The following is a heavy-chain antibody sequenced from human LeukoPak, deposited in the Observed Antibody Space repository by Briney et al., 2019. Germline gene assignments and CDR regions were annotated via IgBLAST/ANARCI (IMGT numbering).Heavy chain of an antibody. CDR2: INRDGSST. Sequence: GSLRLSWAASGIIFSNYLVHLVRQTSGKGLGWVSRINRDGSSTSYADSVKGRFTISRDNAKNSLYLQMDSLRAEDTAVYYCARDQGGATSYWGQGTLVTVSS. D-gene: IGHD1-26*01. J-gene: IGHJ4*02. CDR3: ARDQGGATSY. CDR1: GIIFSNYL. V-gene: IGHV3-74*01.